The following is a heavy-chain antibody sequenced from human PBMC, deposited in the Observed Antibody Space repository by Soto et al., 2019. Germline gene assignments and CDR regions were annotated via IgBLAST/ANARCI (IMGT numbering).Heavy chain of an antibody. CDR3: ARYNSYAIDY. CDR2: IHYSGTT. Sequence: SETLSLTCTVSGTSISSYYWSWIRQPPGKGLEWIANIHYSGTTNYNPSLASRVTLSVDTSKNQLSLKMTSVTAADRAMYFCARYNSYAIDYWGRGTLVT. CDR1: GTSISSYY. D-gene: IGHD2-8*01. V-gene: IGHV4-59*01. J-gene: IGHJ4*02.